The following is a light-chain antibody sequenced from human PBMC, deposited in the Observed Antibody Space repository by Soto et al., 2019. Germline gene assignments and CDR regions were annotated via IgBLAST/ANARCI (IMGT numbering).Light chain of an antibody. Sequence: EIVLTQSPGTLSLPPGERATLSCRASQSVTSSYLAWYQQKPGQAPRLLIYSASSRATGIPDRFSGSGSGTDFTLTISRLEPEDFAVYYCQQYGSSPPWTFGQGTKVDIK. CDR3: QQYGSSPPWT. CDR2: SAS. V-gene: IGKV3-20*01. CDR1: QSVTSSY. J-gene: IGKJ1*01.